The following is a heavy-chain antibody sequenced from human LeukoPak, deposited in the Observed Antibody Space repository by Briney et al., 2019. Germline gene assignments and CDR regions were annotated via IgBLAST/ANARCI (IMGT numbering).Heavy chain of an antibody. Sequence: PSETLSLTCAVYGGSFSGYYWSWIRQPPGKGLEWIGEINHSGSTNYNPSLKSRVTISVDTSRNQFSLKLGSVTAADTAVYYCARTADSSLGGSAFDIWGQGTMVTVSS. V-gene: IGHV4-34*01. D-gene: IGHD3-22*01. J-gene: IGHJ3*02. CDR1: GGSFSGYY. CDR3: ARTADSSLGGSAFDI. CDR2: INHSGST.